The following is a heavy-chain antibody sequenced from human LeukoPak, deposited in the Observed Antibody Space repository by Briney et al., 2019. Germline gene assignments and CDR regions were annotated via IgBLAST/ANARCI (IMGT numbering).Heavy chain of an antibody. CDR3: ARHMSVSYDAFDL. D-gene: IGHD3-10*01. CDR1: GGSIGSGNYY. CDR2: VYYTGRT. Sequence: PSQTLSLTCTVSGGSIGSGNYYWSWIRQPPGKGLEWIAYVYYTGRTLYNPSLESRVTISVDTSKTQFSLTVTSVTAADTAVYYCARHMSVSYDAFDLRGRGTTVTVSS. J-gene: IGHJ3*01. V-gene: IGHV4-61*01.